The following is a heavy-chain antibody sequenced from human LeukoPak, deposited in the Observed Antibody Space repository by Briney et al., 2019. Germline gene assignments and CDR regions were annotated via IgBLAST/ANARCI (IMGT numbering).Heavy chain of an antibody. CDR1: GDSISSYY. V-gene: IGHV4-4*07. CDR2: VHAGGST. J-gene: IGHJ4*02. CDR3: ARVGSGWYFDD. D-gene: IGHD6-19*01. Sequence: SETLSLTCTVSGDSISSYYWSWIRQPAGKGLQWIGRVHAGGSTHYNPSLQSRVTISADMSTNQLSLTLTSVTAADTAVYYCARVGSGWYFDDWGQGTLVTVSS.